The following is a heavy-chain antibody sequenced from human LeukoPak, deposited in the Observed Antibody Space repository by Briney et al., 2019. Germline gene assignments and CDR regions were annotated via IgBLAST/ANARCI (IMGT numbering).Heavy chain of an antibody. CDR2: ISGSGGSK. J-gene: IGHJ3*02. D-gene: IGHD2-21*01. CDR3: AKDGFLLWRGAFDI. Sequence: GGSLRLSCAASGFTFSNYGMSWVRQAPGKGLEWVSAISGSGGSKYYTDSVKGRFTISRDNSKNTLWLQMNSLRAEDTAVYYCAKDGFLLWRGAFDIWGQGTMVTVSS. CDR1: GFTFSNYG. V-gene: IGHV3-23*01.